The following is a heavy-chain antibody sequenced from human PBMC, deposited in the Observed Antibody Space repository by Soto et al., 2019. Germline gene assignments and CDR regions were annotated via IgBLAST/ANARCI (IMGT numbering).Heavy chain of an antibody. CDR3: ARMDIYGGLSFDY. V-gene: IGHV3-30-3*01. J-gene: IGHJ4*02. Sequence: ESGGGVVQPGRSLRLSCAASGFTFSSYAMHWVRQAPGKGLEWVAVISYDGSNKYYADSVKGRFTISRDNSKNTLYLQMNSLRAEDTAVYYCARMDIYGGLSFDYWGQGTLVTVSS. CDR1: GFTFSSYA. CDR2: ISYDGSNK. D-gene: IGHD4-17*01.